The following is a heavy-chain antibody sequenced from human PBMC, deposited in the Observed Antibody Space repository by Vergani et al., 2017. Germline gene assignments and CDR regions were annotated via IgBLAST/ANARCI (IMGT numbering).Heavy chain of an antibody. V-gene: IGHV3-30*02. J-gene: IGHJ5*02. Sequence: QVQLVESGGGVVQPGGSLRLSCAASGFTFSSYGMHWVRQAPGKGLEWVAFIRYDGSNKYYADSVKGRFTISRDNSKNTLYLQMNSLRAEDTAVYYCAGNIVGAEYWFDPWGQGTLATVSS. CDR1: GFTFSSYG. CDR2: IRYDGSNK. D-gene: IGHD1-26*01. CDR3: AGNIVGAEYWFDP.